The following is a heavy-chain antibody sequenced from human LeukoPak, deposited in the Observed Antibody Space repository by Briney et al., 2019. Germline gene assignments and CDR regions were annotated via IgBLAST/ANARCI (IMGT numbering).Heavy chain of an antibody. CDR2: INPNSGGT. V-gene: IGHV1-2*02. CDR1: GYTLTGYY. D-gene: IGHD3-9*01. CDR3: ACNDILTLGDYYYYYMDV. Sequence: ASVKVSCKASGYTLTGYYMHWVRQAPGQGLEWMGWINPNSGGTNYAQKFQGRVTMTRDTSISTAYMELSRLRSDDTAAYYCACNDILTLGDYYYYYMDVWGKGTTVTVSS. J-gene: IGHJ6*03.